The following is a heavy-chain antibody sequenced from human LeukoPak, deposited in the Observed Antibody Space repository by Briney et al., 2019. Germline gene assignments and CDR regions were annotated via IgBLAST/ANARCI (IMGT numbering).Heavy chain of an antibody. CDR3: ARDAYPYCSSTGCYRVSGMDV. J-gene: IGHJ6*02. V-gene: IGHV3-30-3*01. Sequence: GRSLRLSCAASGFTFSSYAMHWVRQAPGKGLEWVAVISYDGSNKYYADSVKGRFTISRDNSKNTLYLQMNSLRAEDTAVYYCARDAYPYCSSTGCYRVSGMDVWGQGTTVTVSS. CDR2: ISYDGSNK. CDR1: GFTFSSYA. D-gene: IGHD2-2*01.